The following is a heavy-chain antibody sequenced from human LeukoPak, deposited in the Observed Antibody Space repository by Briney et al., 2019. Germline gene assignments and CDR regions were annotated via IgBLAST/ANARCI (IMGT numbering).Heavy chain of an antibody. Sequence: PGGSLRLSCAASGFTFSSYWMHWVRQAPGKGLEWVAVVHNDGDTKYFGDSVKGRFTISRDNSKNTLYLQMNSLRAEDTAIYYCATGTGYYYDRWGQGTLVTVAS. CDR3: ATGTGYYYDR. CDR1: GFTFSSYW. V-gene: IGHV3-30*02. J-gene: IGHJ4*02. CDR2: VHNDGDTK. D-gene: IGHD3-9*01.